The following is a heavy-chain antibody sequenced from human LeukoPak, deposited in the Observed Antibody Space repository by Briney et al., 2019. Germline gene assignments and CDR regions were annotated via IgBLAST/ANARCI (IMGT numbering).Heavy chain of an antibody. J-gene: IGHJ4*02. D-gene: IGHD3-9*01. Sequence: PSETLSLTCTVSGGSISSSSYYWGWIRQPPGKGLEWIGSIYYSGSTYYNPSLKSRVTISVDTSKNQFSLKLSSVTAADTAVYYCARVRLVPGGGIFDYWGQGTLVTVSS. CDR3: ARVRLVPGGGIFDY. CDR2: IYYSGST. CDR1: GGSISSSSYY. V-gene: IGHV4-39*07.